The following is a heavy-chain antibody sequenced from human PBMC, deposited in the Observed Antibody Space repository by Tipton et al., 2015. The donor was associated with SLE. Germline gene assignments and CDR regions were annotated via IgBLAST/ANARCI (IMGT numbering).Heavy chain of an antibody. V-gene: IGHV1-8*02. D-gene: IGHD4-11*01. CDR1: GYTFTSSD. Sequence: QVQLVQSGAEVRKPGASVKVSCKASGYTFTSSDINWVRQASGQGLEWVGWMNPNSGNTNYAQKFQGRITMTRDTSVSTAYLELSSLRSDDTAVYYCARDWLTTVGSGGGFDSWGQGTLVTVSS. CDR2: MNPNSGNT. J-gene: IGHJ4*02. CDR3: ARDWLTTVGSGGGFDS.